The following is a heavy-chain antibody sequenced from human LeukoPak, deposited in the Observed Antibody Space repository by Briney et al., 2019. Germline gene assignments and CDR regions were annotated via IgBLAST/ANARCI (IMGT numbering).Heavy chain of an antibody. CDR3: ARHGSGSPTYDQ. D-gene: IGHD3-10*01. CDR2: IYYSGST. V-gene: IGHV4-59*01. Sequence: SETLSLTCTVSGGSISNYYWSWIRQPAGKGLEWIGYIYYSGSTNYNPSLKSRVTISVDTSKNQFSLKLSSVTAADTAVYYCARHGSGSPTYDQWGQGTLVTVSS. CDR1: GGSISNYY. J-gene: IGHJ4*02.